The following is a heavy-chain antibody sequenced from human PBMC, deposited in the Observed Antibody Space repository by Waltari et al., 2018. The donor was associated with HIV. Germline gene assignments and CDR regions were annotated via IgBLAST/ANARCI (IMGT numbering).Heavy chain of an antibody. CDR3: VRDSLPKCAAASCYRS. CDR1: GFDFGEYA. Sequence: EVKLVASGGGLVQPGRSLRLSCTGYGFDFGEYAMSWVRQASGTGLEWVGFIRSNAYGGTAQYGASVRGRFIISRDDSKNVAYLAVNSVEVEDTGVYYCVRDSLPKCAAASCYRSWGQGIQVTVSS. V-gene: IGHV3-49*04. CDR2: IRSNAYGGTA. D-gene: IGHD2-2*01. J-gene: IGHJ5*02.